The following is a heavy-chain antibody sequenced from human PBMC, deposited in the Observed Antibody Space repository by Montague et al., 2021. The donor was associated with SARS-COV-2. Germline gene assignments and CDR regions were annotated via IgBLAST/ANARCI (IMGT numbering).Heavy chain of an antibody. Sequence: CAISGDSVSSNSGSWNWIRQSPSRGLEWLGRTYYRSKWCNDYSVSVKSRITINPDTSKNQFSLQLNSVTPEDTAMYYCTYHSGGYVWSDPWGQGILVIVSS. V-gene: IGHV6-1*01. D-gene: IGHD1-26*01. CDR1: GDSVSSNSGS. CDR3: TYHSGGYVWSDP. J-gene: IGHJ5*02. CDR2: TYYRSKWCN.